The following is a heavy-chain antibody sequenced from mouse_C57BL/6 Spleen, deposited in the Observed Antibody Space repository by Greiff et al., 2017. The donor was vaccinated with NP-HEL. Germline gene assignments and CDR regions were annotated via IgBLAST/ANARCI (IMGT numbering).Heavy chain of an antibody. J-gene: IGHJ3*01. Sequence: QVQLQQSGAELVRPGASVTLSCKASGYTFTDYEMHWVKQTPVHGLEWIGAIDPETGGTAYNQKFKGKAILTADKSSSTAYMELRSLTSEDSAVYYCTRKSGTAQAPWFAYWGQGTLVTVSA. CDR1: GYTFTDYE. CDR3: TRKSGTAQAPWFAY. CDR2: IDPETGGT. V-gene: IGHV1-15*01. D-gene: IGHD3-2*02.